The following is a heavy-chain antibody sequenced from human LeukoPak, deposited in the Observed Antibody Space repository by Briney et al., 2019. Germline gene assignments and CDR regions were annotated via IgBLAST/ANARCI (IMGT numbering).Heavy chain of an antibody. D-gene: IGHD3-10*01. J-gene: IGHJ5*02. V-gene: IGHV4-39*01. CDR2: IYYSGST. CDR1: GGSISSSSYF. CDR3: ARQGYSGSGRYNWFDP. Sequence: PSETLSLTCTVSGGSISSSSYFWGWIRQPPGKGLEWIGSIYYSGSTYYNPSLKSRVTISVDTSKNQFSLKLSSVTAADTAVYYCARQGYSGSGRYNWFDPWAREPWSPSPQ.